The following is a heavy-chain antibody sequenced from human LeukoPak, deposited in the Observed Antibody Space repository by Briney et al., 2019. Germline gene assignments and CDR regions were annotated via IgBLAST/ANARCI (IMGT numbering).Heavy chain of an antibody. D-gene: IGHD6-19*01. CDR1: GFTFSSYS. V-gene: IGHV3-21*01. CDR3: ARDMRRQWLVRPLFGY. J-gene: IGHJ4*02. Sequence: GGSVRLSCAASGFTFSSYSMNWVRQAPGKGRDWVSSISSSSSYIYYADSVKGRFTISRDNAKNSLYLQMNSLRAEDTAVYYCARDMRRQWLVRPLFGYWGQGTLVTVSS. CDR2: ISSSSSYI.